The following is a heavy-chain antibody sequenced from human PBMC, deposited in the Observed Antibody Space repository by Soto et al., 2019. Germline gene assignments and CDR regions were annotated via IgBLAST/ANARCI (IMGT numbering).Heavy chain of an antibody. J-gene: IGHJ5*02. CDR1: GGSFSGGH. Sequence: PSETLSLTCAVYGGSFSGGHWSWIRQPPGKGLEWIGEINHSGRTNYNPSLKSRVTISVDTSKKQISLKLNSVTAADTAVYYCARRYCSSTSCLAGFDPWGRGTLVTVSS. V-gene: IGHV4-34*01. CDR3: ARRYCSSTSCLAGFDP. CDR2: INHSGRT. D-gene: IGHD2-2*01.